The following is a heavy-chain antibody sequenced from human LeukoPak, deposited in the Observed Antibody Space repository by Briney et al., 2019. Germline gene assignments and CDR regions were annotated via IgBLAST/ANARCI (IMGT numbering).Heavy chain of an antibody. V-gene: IGHV4-39*01. D-gene: IGHD6-13*01. CDR3: ARRSQTAAGRGIDY. CDR2: MSNSGST. Sequence: SETLSLTCTVSGXSISSSSSYYWAWIRQPPGKGLEWIGTMSNSGSTYYNPSLKSRVTISGDTSKNQFSLKLSSVTAADTAVFYCARRSQTAAGRGIDYWGQGTLVTVSS. CDR1: GXSISSSSSYY. J-gene: IGHJ4*02.